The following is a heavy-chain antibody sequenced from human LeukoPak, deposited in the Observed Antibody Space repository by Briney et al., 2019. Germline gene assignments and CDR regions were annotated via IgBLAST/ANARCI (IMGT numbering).Heavy chain of an antibody. CDR2: ISNDGTIK. CDR3: AREWSGYSFDY. Sequence: TGGSLRLSCAASGFTFSTYGMPWVCQAPGKGLEWVAVISNDGTIKYYADSVKGRFTVSRDNSKNTVYLQMNSLRAEDTAVYYCAREWSGYSFDYWGQGALVAVSS. CDR1: GFTFSTYG. V-gene: IGHV3-30*03. D-gene: IGHD5-18*01. J-gene: IGHJ4*02.